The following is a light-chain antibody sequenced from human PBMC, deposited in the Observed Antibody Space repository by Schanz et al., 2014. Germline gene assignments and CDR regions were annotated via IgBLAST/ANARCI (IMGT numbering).Light chain of an antibody. Sequence: EIVLTQSPVTLSLSPGERATLSCRASQSVSRYLAWYQQRPGQAPRLLIYRASSRAPGISARFSGSGSGTDFTLTISGLQSEDFAMYYCQQYNEWPRTFGQGTRVEIK. CDR3: QQYNEWPRT. CDR2: RAS. J-gene: IGKJ1*01. V-gene: IGKV3-15*01. CDR1: QSVSRY.